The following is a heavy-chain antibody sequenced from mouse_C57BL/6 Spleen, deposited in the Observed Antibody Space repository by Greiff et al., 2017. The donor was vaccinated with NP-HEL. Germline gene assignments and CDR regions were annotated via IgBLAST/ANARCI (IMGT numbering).Heavy chain of an antibody. J-gene: IGHJ1*03. V-gene: IGHV5-4*03. Sequence: DVMLVESGGGLVKPGGSLKLSCAASGFTFSSYAMSWVRQTPEKRLEWVATISDGGSYTYYPDNVKGRFTISRDNAKNNLYLQMSHLKSEDTAMYYCARADGNYVGWYFDVWGTGTTVTVSS. CDR2: ISDGGSYT. D-gene: IGHD2-1*01. CDR1: GFTFSSYA. CDR3: ARADGNYVGWYFDV.